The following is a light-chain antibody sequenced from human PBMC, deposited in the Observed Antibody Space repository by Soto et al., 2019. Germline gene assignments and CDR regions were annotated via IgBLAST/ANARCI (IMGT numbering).Light chain of an antibody. Sequence: DIQMTQSPSTLSASVGDRVTITCRASQSIGTWLAWYQQIPGKAPKFLIYDASILKSGVPSRFSGSGSGTEFTLTISSLQPDDFATYYFQHYKNSPLLLGGGTKVESK. V-gene: IGKV1-5*01. CDR3: QHYKNSPLL. J-gene: IGKJ4*01. CDR1: QSIGTW. CDR2: DAS.